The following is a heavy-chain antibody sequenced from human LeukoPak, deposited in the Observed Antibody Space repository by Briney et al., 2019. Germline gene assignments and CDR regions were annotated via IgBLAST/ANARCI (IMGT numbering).Heavy chain of an antibody. J-gene: IGHJ6*02. CDR3: AKAPYSNFYYYGMDV. V-gene: IGHV3-9*01. Sequence: GGSLRLSCAASGFTFYDYAMHWVRQAPGKGLEWVSGISWNSGSIGYADSVEGRFTISRDNAKNSLYLQMNSLRAEDTALYYCAKAPYSNFYYYGMDVWGQGTTVTVSS. CDR1: GFTFYDYA. D-gene: IGHD4-11*01. CDR2: ISWNSGSI.